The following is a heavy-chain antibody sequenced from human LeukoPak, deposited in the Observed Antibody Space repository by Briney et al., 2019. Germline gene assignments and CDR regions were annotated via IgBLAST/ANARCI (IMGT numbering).Heavy chain of an antibody. Sequence: ASVKVSCKASGYTFTSYGISWVRQAPGQGLEWMGWISAYNGNTNYAQKLQGRVTMTTDTSTSTAYMELRSLRSDDTAVYYCARVVRGYYYDSSGSPDYWGQGTLVTVSS. J-gene: IGHJ4*02. CDR2: ISAYNGNT. CDR3: ARVVRGYYYDSSGSPDY. D-gene: IGHD3-22*01. CDR1: GYTFTSYG. V-gene: IGHV1-18*01.